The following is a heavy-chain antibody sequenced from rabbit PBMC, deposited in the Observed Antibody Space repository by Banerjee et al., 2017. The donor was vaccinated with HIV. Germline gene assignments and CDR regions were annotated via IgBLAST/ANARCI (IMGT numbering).Heavy chain of an antibody. J-gene: IGHJ4*01. D-gene: IGHD4-1*01. CDR3: ARDLAGVIGWNFNL. CDR1: GFSFNNKYV. CDR2: IYTGTSGST. V-gene: IGHV1S45*01. Sequence: QEQLEESGGDLVKPEGSLTLTCTASGFSFNNKYVMCWVRQAPGKGLEWIACIYTGTSGSTWYASWAKGPFTISKTSSTTVTLQMTSLTAADTATYLCARDLAGVIGWNFNLGGQGTLVTVS.